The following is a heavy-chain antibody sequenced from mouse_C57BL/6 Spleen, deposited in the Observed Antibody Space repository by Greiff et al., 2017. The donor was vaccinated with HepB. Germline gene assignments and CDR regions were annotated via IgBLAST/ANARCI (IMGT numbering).Heavy chain of an antibody. CDR3: AIYYGSNPLGY. V-gene: IGHV1-69*01. CDR2: IDPSDSYT. Sequence: VQLQQPGAELVMPGASVKLSCKASGYTFTSYWMHWVKQRPGQGLEWIGEIDPSDSYTNYNQKFKGKSTLTVDKSSSTAYMQLSSLTSEDSAVYYCAIYYGSNPLGYWGQGTTLTVSS. J-gene: IGHJ2*01. CDR1: GYTFTSYW. D-gene: IGHD1-1*01.